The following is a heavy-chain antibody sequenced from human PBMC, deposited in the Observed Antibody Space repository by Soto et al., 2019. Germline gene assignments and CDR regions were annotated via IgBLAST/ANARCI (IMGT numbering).Heavy chain of an antibody. J-gene: IGHJ4*02. CDR3: AAGEASSRNLAPYYLDF. Sequence: XTLSLPCTVSGGSLRNYFWTWIRQPPGTGLELIGYIHYSGATSFFPSYSPSLRFRVTISEYTSKNQFSLKLLSVTTADTAVYFCAAGEASSRNLAPYYLDFWGQGTLGTVS. D-gene: IGHD6-13*01. CDR2: IHYSGATSFFP. V-gene: IGHV4-59*01. CDR1: GGSLRNYF.